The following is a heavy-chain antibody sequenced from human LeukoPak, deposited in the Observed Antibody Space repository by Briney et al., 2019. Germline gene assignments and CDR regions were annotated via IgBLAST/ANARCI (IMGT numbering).Heavy chain of an antibody. CDR3: ALGYCSSTSCSDYYYGMDV. Sequence: SETLSLTCTVSGGSISSYYWSWIRQPPGKGLEWIGYIYYSGSTNYNPSLKSRVTISVDTSRNQFSLKLSSVTAADTAVYYCALGYCSSTSCSDYYYGMDVWGQGTTVTVSS. CDR1: GGSISSYY. J-gene: IGHJ6*02. D-gene: IGHD2-2*03. CDR2: IYYSGST. V-gene: IGHV4-59*01.